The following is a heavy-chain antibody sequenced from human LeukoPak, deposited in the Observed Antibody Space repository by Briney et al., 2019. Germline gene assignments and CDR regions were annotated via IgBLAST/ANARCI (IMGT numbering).Heavy chain of an antibody. J-gene: IGHJ4*02. CDR2: IYHTGSA. D-gene: IGHD3-9*01. V-gene: IGHV4-38-2*02. Sequence: SETLSLTCTVSGYSIGAVSYWGWFRQAPGKGLEWIANIYHTGSAYYNPSLKSRLTVSIDASKNQFSLGLASVTAADTAVYYCARYSRAHPDYFFDYWGQGTLVTVSS. CDR1: GYSIGAVSY. CDR3: ARYSRAHPDYFFDY.